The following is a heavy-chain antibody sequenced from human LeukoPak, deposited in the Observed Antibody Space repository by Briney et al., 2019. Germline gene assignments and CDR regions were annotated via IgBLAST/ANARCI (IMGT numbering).Heavy chain of an antibody. CDR2: IYTSGST. V-gene: IGHV4-4*07. CDR1: GGSIRSYS. D-gene: IGHD1-26*01. CDR3: AREMVAEELPDYYYYYYMDV. Sequence: PSETLSLTCTVSGGSIRSYSWSWIRQPAGKGLEWIGRIYTSGSTNYNPSLKSRVTMSVDTSKNQISLKLSSVTAADTAVYYCAREMVAEELPDYYYYYYMDVWGKGTTVTVSS. J-gene: IGHJ6*03.